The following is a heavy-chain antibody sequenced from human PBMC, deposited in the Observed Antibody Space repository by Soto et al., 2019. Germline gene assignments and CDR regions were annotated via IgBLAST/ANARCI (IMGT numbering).Heavy chain of an antibody. V-gene: IGHV3-33*01. CDR2: IWYDGSNK. D-gene: IGHD2-15*01. CDR3: ARDVRYEGDCSGGSCYSLPYYYYYGMDV. Sequence: SLRLSCAASGFTFSSYGMHWVRQAPGKGLEWVAVIWYDGSNKYYADSVKGRFTISRDNSKNTLYLQMNSLRAEDTAVYYCARDVRYEGDCSGGSCYSLPYYYYYGMDVWGQGTTVTVSS. J-gene: IGHJ6*02. CDR1: GFTFSSYG.